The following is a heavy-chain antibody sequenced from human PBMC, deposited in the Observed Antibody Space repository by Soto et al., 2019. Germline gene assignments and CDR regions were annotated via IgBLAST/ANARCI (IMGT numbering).Heavy chain of an antibody. CDR3: AVTTVTTDWFDP. Sequence: VQLQQWGAGLLKPSETLSLTCAVYGGSFSGYYWSWIRKPPGKGLEWIGEINHSGSTNYNPSLKSRVTISVDTSKNQFSLKLSSVTAADTAVDYCAVTTVTTDWFDPWGQGTLVTVSS. D-gene: IGHD4-17*01. J-gene: IGHJ5*02. CDR1: GGSFSGYY. CDR2: INHSGST. V-gene: IGHV4-34*01.